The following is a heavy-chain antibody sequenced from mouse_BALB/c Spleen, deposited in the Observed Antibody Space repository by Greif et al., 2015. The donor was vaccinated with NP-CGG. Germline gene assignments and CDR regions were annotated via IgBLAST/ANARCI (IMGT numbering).Heavy chain of an antibody. J-gene: IGHJ2*01. V-gene: IGHV5-12-1*01. CDR1: GFAFSSYD. CDR2: ISSGGGST. D-gene: IGHD1-1*01. Sequence: EVKLVESGGGLVKPGGSLKLSCAASGFAFSSYDMSWVRQTPEKRLEWVAYISSGGGSTYYTDTVKGRFTISRDNDKNTLYLQMSSLNSEDTAIYYCARHYYGSSYSYWGQGTTLTVSS. CDR3: ARHYYGSSYSY.